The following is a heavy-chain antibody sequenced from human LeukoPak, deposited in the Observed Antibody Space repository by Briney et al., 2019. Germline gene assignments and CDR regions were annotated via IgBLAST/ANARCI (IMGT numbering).Heavy chain of an antibody. J-gene: IGHJ4*02. CDR1: GYTFTSYY. Sequence: ASVKVSCKASGYTFTSYYMHWVRHAPGQGLEWMGIINPSGGSTSYAQKFQGRVTMTRDTSTSTVYMELSSPRSEDTAVYYCARISSSGIAGVIAAADDGDYWGQGTLVTVSS. D-gene: IGHD6-13*01. CDR3: ARISSSGIAGVIAAADDGDY. CDR2: INPSGGST. V-gene: IGHV1-46*01.